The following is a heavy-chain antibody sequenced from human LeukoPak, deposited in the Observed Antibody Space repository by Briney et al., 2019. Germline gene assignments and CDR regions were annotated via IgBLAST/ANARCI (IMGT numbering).Heavy chain of an antibody. CDR3: ARDYYYDSSGLGGY. Sequence: GGSLRLSCAASGFTFSSYGMHWVRQAPGKGLEWVAVIWYDGSNKYYADSVKGRFTISRDNSKNTLYLQMNSLRAEDTAVYYCARDYYYDSSGLGGYWGQGTLVTVSS. D-gene: IGHD3-22*01. J-gene: IGHJ4*02. CDR1: GFTFSSYG. V-gene: IGHV3-33*01. CDR2: IWYDGSNK.